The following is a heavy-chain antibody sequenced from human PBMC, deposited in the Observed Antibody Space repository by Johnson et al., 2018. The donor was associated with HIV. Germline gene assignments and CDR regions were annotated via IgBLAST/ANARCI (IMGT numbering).Heavy chain of an antibody. Sequence: QVQLVESGGGVVQPGRSLRLACPVSGFTFSSYGMHWVRQAPGKGLEWVAVISYDGSKKYYAGSVKGRFTISRDNSKTTLYLQMNRLRAEDTALYYCARESKPFWYYYGSGSASDAFDIWGQGTMVIVSS. CDR1: GFTFSSYG. V-gene: IGHV3-33*05. J-gene: IGHJ3*02. CDR3: ARESKPFWYYYGSGSASDAFDI. D-gene: IGHD3-10*01. CDR2: ISYDGSKK.